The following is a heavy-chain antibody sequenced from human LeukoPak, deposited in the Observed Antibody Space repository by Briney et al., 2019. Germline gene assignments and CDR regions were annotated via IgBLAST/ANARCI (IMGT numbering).Heavy chain of an antibody. Sequence: PSETLSLTCTVSGGSISSSSYYWGWIRQPPGKGLEWIGSIYYSGSTYYNPSLKSRITISVDTSKNQFSLKLSSVTAADTAVYYCVTVVAATRGLYYYYYMDVWGKGTTVTISS. CDR2: IYYSGST. J-gene: IGHJ6*03. CDR1: GGSISSSSYY. V-gene: IGHV4-39*01. CDR3: VTVVAATRGLYYYYYMDV. D-gene: IGHD2-15*01.